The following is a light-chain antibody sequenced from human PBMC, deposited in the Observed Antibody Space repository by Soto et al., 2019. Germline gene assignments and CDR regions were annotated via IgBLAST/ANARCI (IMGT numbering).Light chain of an antibody. V-gene: IGKV3-20*01. J-gene: IGKJ1*01. CDR1: QSVSSNY. Sequence: EIALTQSPGTLSLSPGERATLSCRASQSVSSNYLGWYQQKPGQAPRLLIYGASSRATGIPDRFSGSGSGTDITLTISRLEPEDFAVYYCQQYGTSVWTFGQGTKVEIK. CDR3: QQYGTSVWT. CDR2: GAS.